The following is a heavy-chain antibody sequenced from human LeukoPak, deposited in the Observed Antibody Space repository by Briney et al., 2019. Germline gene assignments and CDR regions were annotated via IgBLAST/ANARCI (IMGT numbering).Heavy chain of an antibody. J-gene: IGHJ4*02. CDR3: ARENSSGWFDDY. Sequence: GGSLRLSCAASGFTFSSYGMHWVRQAPGKGLEWVAVIWYDGSNKYYADSVRGRFTISRDNSKNTLYLQMNSLRAEDTAVYYCARENSSGWFDDYWGQGTLVTVSS. D-gene: IGHD6-19*01. V-gene: IGHV3-33*01. CDR2: IWYDGSNK. CDR1: GFTFSSYG.